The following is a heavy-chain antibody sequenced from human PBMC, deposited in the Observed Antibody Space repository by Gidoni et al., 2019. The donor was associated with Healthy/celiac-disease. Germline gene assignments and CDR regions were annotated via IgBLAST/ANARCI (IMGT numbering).Heavy chain of an antibody. CDR2: INHSGST. J-gene: IGHJ4*02. D-gene: IGHD3-22*01. CDR1: GGSFSGYY. Sequence: QVQLQQWGAGLLKPSETLSLTCAVYGGSFSGYYWRWIRQPPGKGLKWIGEINHSGSTNYNPSLKGRVTISVDTSKNQFSLKLSSVTAADTAVYYWARGRLNYDSSGYYFDYWGQGTLVTVSS. V-gene: IGHV4-34*01. CDR3: ARGRLNYDSSGYYFDY.